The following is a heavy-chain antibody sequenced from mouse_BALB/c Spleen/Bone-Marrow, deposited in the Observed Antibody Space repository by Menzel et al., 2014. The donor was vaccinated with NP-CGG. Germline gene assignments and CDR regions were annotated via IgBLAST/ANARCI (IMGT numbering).Heavy chain of an antibody. CDR2: IDPANGNT. Sequence: VQLQQPGAELVEPGASVKLSCTAPGFNIKDTYMHWVKQRPEQGLEWIGRIDPANGNTKYDPKFQGKATITADTSSNTAYLQLSSLTSEDTAVYYCATYYYGYYFDYWGQGTTLTVSS. CDR3: ATYYYGYYFDY. CDR1: GFNIKDTY. J-gene: IGHJ2*01. D-gene: IGHD1-2*01. V-gene: IGHV14-3*02.